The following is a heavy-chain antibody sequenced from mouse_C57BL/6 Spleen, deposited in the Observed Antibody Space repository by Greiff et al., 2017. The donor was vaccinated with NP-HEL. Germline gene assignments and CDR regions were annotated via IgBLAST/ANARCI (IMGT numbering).Heavy chain of an antibody. J-gene: IGHJ2*01. CDR1: GYTFTNYW. CDR3: ARRAPYYDSSYYFDD. D-gene: IGHD1-1*01. Sequence: VQLQESGAELVRPGTSVKMSCKASGYTFTNYWIGWAKQRPGHGLEWIGDIYPGGGYTNYNEKFKGKATLTADKSSSTAYMQFSSLTSEDSAIYYCARRAPYYDSSYYFDDWGQGTTLTVSS. CDR2: IYPGGGYT. V-gene: IGHV1-63*01.